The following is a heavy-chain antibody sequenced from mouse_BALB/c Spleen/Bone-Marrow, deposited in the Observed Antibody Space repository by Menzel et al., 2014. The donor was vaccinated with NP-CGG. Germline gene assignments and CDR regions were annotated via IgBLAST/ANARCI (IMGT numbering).Heavy chain of an antibody. V-gene: IGHV14-3*02. CDR1: GFNIKDTY. J-gene: IGHJ4*01. D-gene: IGHD2-1*01. CDR3: AFIYYGYAMDY. CDR2: IDPANGNT. Sequence: EVKLMESGAELVKPGASVKLSCTASGFNIKDTYMHWVKQRPGQGLEWIGRIDPANGNTKYDPKFQGKATITADTSPNTAYLQLSSLTSEDTAVYYCAFIYYGYAMDYWGQGTSVTVSS.